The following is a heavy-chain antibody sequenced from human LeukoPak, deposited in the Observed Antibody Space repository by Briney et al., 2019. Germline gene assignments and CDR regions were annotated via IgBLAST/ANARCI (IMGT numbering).Heavy chain of an antibody. D-gene: IGHD3-10*01. V-gene: IGHV3-30*04. CDR2: ISYDGNNK. CDR3: ARIGSGSYYNLNNWFDP. Sequence: GRSLRLSCAASGFTFSSYPIHWVRQAPGKGLEWVAVISYDGNNKYYADSVKGRFTISRDNSKNTLYLQMNSLRAEDTAVYYCARIGSGSYYNLNNWFDPWGQGTLVTVSS. CDR1: GFTFSSYP. J-gene: IGHJ5*02.